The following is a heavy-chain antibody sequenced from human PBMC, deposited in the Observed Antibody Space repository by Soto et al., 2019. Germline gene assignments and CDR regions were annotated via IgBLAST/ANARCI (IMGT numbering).Heavy chain of an antibody. CDR3: ARDDCSGGSCYSGFDP. CDR2: IYYSGST. D-gene: IGHD2-15*01. V-gene: IGHV4-31*03. Sequence: SSENLSLPCTVSGGSISRGGYYLSWIRQHPGKGLEWIGYIYYSGSTYYNPSLKSRVTISVDTSKNQFSLKLSSVTAADTAVYYCARDDCSGGSCYSGFDPWGQGTLVTVS. J-gene: IGHJ5*02. CDR1: GGSISRGGYY.